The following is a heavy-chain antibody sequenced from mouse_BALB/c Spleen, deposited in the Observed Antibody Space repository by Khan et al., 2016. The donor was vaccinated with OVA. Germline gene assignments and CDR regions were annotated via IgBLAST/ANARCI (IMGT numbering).Heavy chain of an antibody. D-gene: IGHD4-1*01. J-gene: IGHJ3*01. CDR1: GFTFSSYS. Sequence: EVELVESGGDLVKPGGSLKLSCAASGFTFSSYSMSWVRQTPDKRLEWVASISSGGDYIYYTDSVKGRFTISRDNAKNTLYLQMSDLKSEDTAMYYCAGHLTGSFAYWGQGTLVTVSA. CDR3: AGHLTGSFAY. CDR2: ISSGGDYI. V-gene: IGHV5-6*01.